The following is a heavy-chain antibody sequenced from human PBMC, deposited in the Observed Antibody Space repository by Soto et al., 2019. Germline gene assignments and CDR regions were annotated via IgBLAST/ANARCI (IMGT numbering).Heavy chain of an antibody. J-gene: IGHJ5*02. CDR1: GDTVTSYG. Sequence: SAVKVSCKASGDTVTSYGINWVRQAPGQRLEWMRWINAANGDTKYSPKFQGRVTITRDTSASTAYMELSSLRSEDTAVYYCVRRHVSATGIDWFDPWGQGTLLTVSS. D-gene: IGHD6-13*01. CDR3: VRRHVSATGIDWFDP. CDR2: INAANGDT. V-gene: IGHV1-3*01.